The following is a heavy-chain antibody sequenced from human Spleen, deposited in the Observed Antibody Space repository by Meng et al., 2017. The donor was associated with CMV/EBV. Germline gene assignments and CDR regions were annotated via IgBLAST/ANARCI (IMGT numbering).Heavy chain of an antibody. CDR3: ASSRYGAFDY. CDR2: ISWDGGST. J-gene: IGHJ4*02. Sequence: ELQLFESGGVVVQPGGSWGLSCAASGFTFDDYAMHWVRQAPGKGLEWVSLISWDGGSTYYADSVKGRFTISRDNSKNSLYLQMNSLRAEDTALYYCASSRYGAFDYWGQGTLVTVSS. CDR1: GFTFDDYA. V-gene: IGHV3-43D*03. D-gene: IGHD4-17*01.